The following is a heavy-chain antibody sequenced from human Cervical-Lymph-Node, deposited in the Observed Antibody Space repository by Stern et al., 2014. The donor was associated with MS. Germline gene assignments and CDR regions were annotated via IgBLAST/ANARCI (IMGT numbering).Heavy chain of an antibody. V-gene: IGHV3-21*01. J-gene: IGHJ4*02. CDR3: ARARRGFDY. CDR2: ISSSSTYI. Sequence: VQLVQSGGGLVKPGRSLRLSCAVSGFSFSNYTMNWVRQAPGKGLEWVSSISSSSTYIYYANSVKGRFTISRDNAKKSLYLQMNSLRVDDTAMYYCARARRGFDYWGQGTLVTVSS. CDR1: GFSFSNYT.